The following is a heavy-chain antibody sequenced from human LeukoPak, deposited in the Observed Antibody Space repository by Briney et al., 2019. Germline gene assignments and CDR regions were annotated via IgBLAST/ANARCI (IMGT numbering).Heavy chain of an antibody. CDR1: GGSISSYY. CDR2: NYTSGST. V-gene: IGHV4-4*07. Sequence: SETLSLTCTVSGGSISSYYWSWIRQLAGKGLEWIGRNYTSGSTNYNPSLKSRVTMSVDTSKNQFSLKLSSVTAADTAVYYCARASYYYGSGSYRFDYWGQGTLVTVSS. D-gene: IGHD3-10*01. CDR3: ARASYYYGSGSYRFDY. J-gene: IGHJ4*02.